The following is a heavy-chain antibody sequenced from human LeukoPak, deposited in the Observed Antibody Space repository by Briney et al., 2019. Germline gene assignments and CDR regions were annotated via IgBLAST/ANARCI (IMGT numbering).Heavy chain of an antibody. V-gene: IGHV1-8*01. D-gene: IGHD7-27*01. Sequence: ASVKVSCKASVYTFTTHDINWVRQATGQGLEWLGWMSPNSGDTGYAQKFQGRVTMTSDSSISTAYMELSSLRSEDTAIYYCVRTPPNWGFDYWGQGTLVTVSS. CDR3: VRTPPNWGFDY. CDR2: MSPNSGDT. CDR1: VYTFTTHD. J-gene: IGHJ4*02.